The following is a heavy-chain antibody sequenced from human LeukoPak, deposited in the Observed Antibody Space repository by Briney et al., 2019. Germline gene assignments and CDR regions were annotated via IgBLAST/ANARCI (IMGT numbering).Heavy chain of an antibody. J-gene: IGHJ4*02. D-gene: IGHD6-13*01. Sequence: SETLSLTCTVSGGSISRSSYYWGWIRQPPGKGLEWIGSIYYSGSTYYNPSLKSRVTISVDTSKNQFSLKLSSVTAADTAVYYCTNAGRLDDYWGQGTLVTVSS. CDR3: TNAGRLDDY. CDR1: GGSISRSSYY. CDR2: IYYSGST. V-gene: IGHV4-39*07.